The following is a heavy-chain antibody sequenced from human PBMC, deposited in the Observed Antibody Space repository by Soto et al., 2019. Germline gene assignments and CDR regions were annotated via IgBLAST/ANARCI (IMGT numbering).Heavy chain of an antibody. CDR2: ISGSGGST. CDR1: GFTFSSYA. J-gene: IGHJ4*02. Sequence: PGGSLRLSCASSGFTFSSYAMSWVRQSPGKGLEWVSAISGSGGSTYYADSVQGRFTISRDNPKKTLYLQMNSLRAEDTAVYYCAKARCTTSNCYVPDYWGQGTLVTVSS. D-gene: IGHD2-8*01. V-gene: IGHV3-23*01. CDR3: AKARCTTSNCYVPDY.